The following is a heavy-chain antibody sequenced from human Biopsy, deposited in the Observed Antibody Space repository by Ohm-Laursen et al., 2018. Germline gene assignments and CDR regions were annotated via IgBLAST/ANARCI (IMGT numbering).Heavy chain of an antibody. J-gene: IGHJ3*01. CDR2: IYYSVMT. V-gene: IGHV4-59*08. CDR3: ARRLPLRGFAFDA. Sequence: SETLSLTCTVSGDSVTKYYWSWIRQPPGKGLEWIGHIYYSVMTNYNPSLQSRVSISVDTSRNQVSLTLSSVTATDTAVYYCARRLPLRGFAFDAWGQGTVVTVSS. CDR1: GDSVTKYY. D-gene: IGHD3-10*01.